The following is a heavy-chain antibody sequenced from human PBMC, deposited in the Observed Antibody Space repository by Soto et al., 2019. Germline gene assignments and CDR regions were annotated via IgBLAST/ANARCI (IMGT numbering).Heavy chain of an antibody. D-gene: IGHD2-15*01. CDR3: ARVLGYCTGGNCYPDY. CDR1: GGPISSGGYY. J-gene: IGHJ4*02. V-gene: IGHV4-31*03. CDR2: IYYSGYT. Sequence: SETLSLTCTVSGGPISSGGYYWSWIRQHPGKGLEWIGFIYYSGYTYYNPSLKSRVSISVDTSKNQFSLKLSSVTAADTAVYYCARVLGYCTGGNCYPDYWGQGTLVTVSS.